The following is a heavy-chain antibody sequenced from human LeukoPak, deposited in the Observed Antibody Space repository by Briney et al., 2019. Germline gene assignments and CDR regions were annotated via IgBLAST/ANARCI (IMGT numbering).Heavy chain of an antibody. J-gene: IGHJ4*02. CDR1: GSTFIGYY. CDR2: INPDSGDT. D-gene: IGHD3-10*01. CDR3: ARSLLGWELEDY. V-gene: IGHV1-2*06. Sequence: ASVKVSCKASGSTFIGYYMHWVRQAPGQGLEWMGRINPDSGDTNYAQRFHGRVTMTRDTSNSTAYMELSRLRSDDTAVYCCARSLLGWELEDYWGQGTLVTVSS.